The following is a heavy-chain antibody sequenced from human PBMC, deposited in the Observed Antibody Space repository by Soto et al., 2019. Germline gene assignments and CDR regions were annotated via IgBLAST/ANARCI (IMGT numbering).Heavy chain of an antibody. V-gene: IGHV1-69*01. Sequence: QVQLVQSGAEVKKPGSSVKVSCKASGGTFSSYAISWVRQAPGQGLEWMGGIIPIFGTANYAQKFQGRVTITADASTSTAYMELSSLRSEDTAVYYCARVQVDIVATIPGFDYYYGMDVWGQGTTVTVSS. CDR2: IIPIFGTA. D-gene: IGHD5-12*01. CDR3: ARVQVDIVATIPGFDYYYGMDV. J-gene: IGHJ6*02. CDR1: GGTFSSYA.